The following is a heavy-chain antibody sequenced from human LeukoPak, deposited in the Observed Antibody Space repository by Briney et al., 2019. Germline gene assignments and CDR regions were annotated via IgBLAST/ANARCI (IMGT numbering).Heavy chain of an antibody. D-gene: IGHD5-24*01. CDR3: ARENDAYNQPYFDY. CDR1: GYTFTSYG. CDR2: ISVYNGNT. J-gene: IGHJ4*02. Sequence: ASVKVSCKTSGYTFTSYGINWVRQAPGQGLEWMGWISVYNGNTNYAQKLQGRVTMTTDTSTSTAYMELRSLRSDDTAVYYCARENDAYNQPYFDYWGQGTLVTVSS. V-gene: IGHV1-18*01.